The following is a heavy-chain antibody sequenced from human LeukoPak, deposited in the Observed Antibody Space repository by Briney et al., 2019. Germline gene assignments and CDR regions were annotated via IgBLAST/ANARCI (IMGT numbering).Heavy chain of an antibody. CDR1: GYTFTGYY. CDR3: ARDNGATITGNLDY. J-gene: IGHJ4*02. CDR2: INPSSGGT. V-gene: IGHV1-2*02. Sequence: ASVKVSCKASGYTFTGYYMHWVRQAPGQGLEWMGWINPSSGGTNYAQKFQGRVTMTRDTSISTAYMELSRLRSDDTAVYYCARDNGATITGNLDYWGQGTLVTVSS. D-gene: IGHD5-24*01.